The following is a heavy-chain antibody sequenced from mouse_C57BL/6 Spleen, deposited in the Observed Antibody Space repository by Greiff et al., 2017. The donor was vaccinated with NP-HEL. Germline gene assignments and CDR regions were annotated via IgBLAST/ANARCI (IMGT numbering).Heavy chain of an antibody. J-gene: IGHJ3*01. CDR2: IDPETGGT. Sequence: QVQLQQSGAELVRPGASVTLSCKASGYTFTDYEMHWVKQTPVHGLEWIGAIDPETGGTAYNQKFKGKAILTADKSSSTAYMALRSLTSEDSAVYYCTRRAGTEGFAYWGQGTLVTVSA. CDR3: TRRAGTEGFAY. V-gene: IGHV1-15*01. CDR1: GYTFTDYE. D-gene: IGHD4-1*01.